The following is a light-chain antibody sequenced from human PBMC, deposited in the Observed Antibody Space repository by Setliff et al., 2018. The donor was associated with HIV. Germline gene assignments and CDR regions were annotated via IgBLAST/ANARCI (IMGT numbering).Light chain of an antibody. V-gene: IGLV2-14*01. CDR1: SRDVGGYNY. CDR3: SSYAITNTLP. J-gene: IGLJ1*01. Sequence: ALTQPASVSGSPGQSVTISCTGTSRDVGGYNYVSWYQQHPGKAPKLIIYEVRNRPSGVSNRFSGSKSGNTASLTISGLQAEDEADYYCSSYAITNTLPFGTGTKVTVL. CDR2: EVR.